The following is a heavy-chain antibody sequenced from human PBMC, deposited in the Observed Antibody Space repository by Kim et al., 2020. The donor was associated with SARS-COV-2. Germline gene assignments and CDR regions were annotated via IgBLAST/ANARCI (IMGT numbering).Heavy chain of an antibody. CDR3: ARDPDAFDI. CDR2: GIA. Sequence: GIANYAQKFQGRVTITADKSTSTAYMELSSLRSEDTAVYYCARDPDAFDIWGQGTMVTVSS. J-gene: IGHJ3*02. V-gene: IGHV1-69*04.